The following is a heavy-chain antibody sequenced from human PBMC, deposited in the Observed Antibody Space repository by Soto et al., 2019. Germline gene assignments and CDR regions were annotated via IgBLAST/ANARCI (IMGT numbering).Heavy chain of an antibody. J-gene: IGHJ5*02. CDR2: IIYSGDV. CDR1: GASIGSYNY. V-gene: IGHV4-39*01. Sequence: SETLSLTCDVSGASIGSYNYWGWFRQSPGKGLEWIGSIIYSGDVMYNPSLQSRLTLFLDTSKSQFSLKLSSVTAADTAVYYCATQEVGGSYVYTFDPWGQGTLVTVSS. CDR3: ATQEVGGSYVYTFDP. D-gene: IGHD1-26*01.